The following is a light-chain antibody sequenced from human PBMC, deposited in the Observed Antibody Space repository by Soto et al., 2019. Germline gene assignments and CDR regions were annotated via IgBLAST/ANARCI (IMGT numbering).Light chain of an antibody. CDR1: SSDVGGYNY. CDR2: EVS. V-gene: IGLV2-14*01. Sequence: QSVLTPPASVSGSPGQSITISCTGTSSDVGGYNYVSWYQQHPGKAPKLMIYEVSNRPSGVSNRFSGSKSGNTASLTISGLQAEDEADYYCSSYTSSTVVFGGGTKLTVL. J-gene: IGLJ2*01. CDR3: SSYTSSTVV.